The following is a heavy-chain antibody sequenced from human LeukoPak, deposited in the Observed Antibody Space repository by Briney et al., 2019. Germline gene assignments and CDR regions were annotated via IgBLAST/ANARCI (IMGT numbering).Heavy chain of an antibody. V-gene: IGHV3-74*01. CDR2: INSDGSST. J-gene: IGHJ6*03. Sequence: GGSLRLSCAASGFTFSSYWMHWVRQAPGKGLVWVSRINSDGSSTSYADSVKGRFTISRDNAKNTLYLQMNSLRAEDTAVYYCARDDILTGYYVHYYYYMDVWGKGTTVTISS. CDR3: ARDDILTGYYVHYYYYMDV. D-gene: IGHD3-9*01. CDR1: GFTFSSYW.